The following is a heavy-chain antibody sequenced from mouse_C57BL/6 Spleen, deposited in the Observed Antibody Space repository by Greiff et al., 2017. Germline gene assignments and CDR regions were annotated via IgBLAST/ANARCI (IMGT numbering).Heavy chain of an antibody. J-gene: IGHJ1*03. CDR1: GYTFTSYW. Sequence: QVQLQQPGAELVRPGSSVKLSCKASGYTFTSYWMHWVKQRPIQGLEWIGNIDPSDSETHYNQKFKDKATLTVDKSSSTAYMQLSSLTSEDSAVXYCARNPHYYGSSWGYFDVWGTGTTVTVSS. CDR3: ARNPHYYGSSWGYFDV. V-gene: IGHV1-52*01. D-gene: IGHD1-1*01. CDR2: IDPSDSET.